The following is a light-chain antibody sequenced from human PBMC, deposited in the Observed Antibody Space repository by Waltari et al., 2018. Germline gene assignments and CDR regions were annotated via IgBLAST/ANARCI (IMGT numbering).Light chain of an antibody. J-gene: IGKJ2*03. Sequence: DIVMTQTPLSLPVTPGEPASISCRSSQSLLDSDGYTHLHWYLQKSGQSPHLLIYLGSNRASGVPDRFSGSGSGTDFTLKISRVEAEDVRVYYCMQTLQTPYSFGQGTKVEIK. V-gene: IGKV2-28*01. CDR2: LGS. CDR3: MQTLQTPYS. CDR1: QSLLDSDGYTH.